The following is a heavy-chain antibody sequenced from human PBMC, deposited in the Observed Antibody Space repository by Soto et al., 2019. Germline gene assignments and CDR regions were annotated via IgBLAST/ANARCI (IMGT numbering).Heavy chain of an antibody. D-gene: IGHD3-10*01. CDR1: GFTFNIYA. J-gene: IGHJ4*02. V-gene: IGHV3-23*01. Sequence: EVQLLESGGGLVQPGGSLRLSCAASGFTFNIYAMTWVRQAPGKGLEWVSAISGGGDTTSYADSVKGRFTVSRDGSKNTPYLQMSSLRAEDTALYYCAKGRGGSGSLTPRVDFWGQGTLVTVSS. CDR3: AKGRGGSGSLTPRVDF. CDR2: ISGGGDTT.